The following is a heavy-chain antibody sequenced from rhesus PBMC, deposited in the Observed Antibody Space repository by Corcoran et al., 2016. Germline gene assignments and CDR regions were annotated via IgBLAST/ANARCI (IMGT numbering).Heavy chain of an antibody. CDR2: INPYNGNT. CDR1: GYTFTDYY. J-gene: IGHJ2*01. D-gene: IGHD4-29*01. V-gene: IGHV1S2*01. Sequence: QVQLVQSGAEVKKPGSSVKVSCKASGYTFTDYYMHWVRQAPRQGLEWMGWINPYNGNTKNAPKVQVRVTMTRDTSTSTAYMELSSRRSEDTAVYYCASGSSYVHDWYFDLWGPGTPITISS. CDR3: ASGSSYVHDWYFDL.